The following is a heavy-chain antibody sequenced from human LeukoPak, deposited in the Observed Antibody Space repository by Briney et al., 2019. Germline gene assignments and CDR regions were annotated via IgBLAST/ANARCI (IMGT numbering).Heavy chain of an antibody. J-gene: IGHJ2*01. V-gene: IGHV3-7*01. CDR3: ARDHVSGYDFFSAYSRYYWYFDL. CDR2: IKQDGSEK. CDR1: GFTFSSYW. D-gene: IGHD5-12*01. Sequence: GGSLRLSCAASGFTFSSYWMSWVRQAPGKGLEWVANIKQDGSEKYYVDSVKGRFTISRDNAKNSLYLQMNSLRAEDTAVYYCARDHVSGYDFFSAYSRYYWYFDLWGRGTLVTVSS.